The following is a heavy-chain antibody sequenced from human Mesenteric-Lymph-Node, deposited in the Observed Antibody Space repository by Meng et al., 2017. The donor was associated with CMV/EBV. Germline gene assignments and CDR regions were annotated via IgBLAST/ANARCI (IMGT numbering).Heavy chain of an antibody. J-gene: IGHJ4*02. CDR1: GVSVSSKY. V-gene: IGHV3-66*01. CDR3: ARGWLQSPNYFDF. Sequence: CAASGVSVSSKYMSWVRQAPGKGLEWVSVLYSGGSTYYADSVKGRFTISRDNSKNTLYLQMNSLRAEDTAVYYCARGWLQSPNYFDFWGQGTLVTVSS. CDR2: LYSGGST. D-gene: IGHD5-24*01.